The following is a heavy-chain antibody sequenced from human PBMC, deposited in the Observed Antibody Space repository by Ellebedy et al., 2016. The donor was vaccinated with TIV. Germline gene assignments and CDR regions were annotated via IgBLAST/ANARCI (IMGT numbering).Heavy chain of an antibody. V-gene: IGHV1-69*13. D-gene: IGHD3-10*01. CDR1: GGTFSTYA. CDR3: ARWGATRITMVRGVIS. Sequence: ASVKVSXXASGGTFSTYAISRVRQAPGQGLEWMGGIIPIFGTANYAQKFQGRVTITADESTSTAYMELSSLRSEDTAVYYCARWGATRITMVRGVISWGQGTLVTVSS. J-gene: IGHJ4*02. CDR2: IIPIFGTA.